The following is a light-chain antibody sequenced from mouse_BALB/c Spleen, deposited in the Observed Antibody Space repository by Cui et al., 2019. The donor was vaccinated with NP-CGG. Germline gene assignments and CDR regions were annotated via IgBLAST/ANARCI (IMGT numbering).Light chain of an antibody. CDR1: TGAVTTSNY. V-gene: IGLV1*01. J-gene: IGLJ1*01. CDR3: ALWYSNHWV. Sequence: QAVVTQESALTTSPGETVTLTCRSSTGAVTTSNYANWVQEKPDHLFTGLIGGNHNRAPVVPARFSGSLIGDKAALTITGAQTEDEAIYFCALWYSNHWVFGGGTKLTVL. CDR2: GNH.